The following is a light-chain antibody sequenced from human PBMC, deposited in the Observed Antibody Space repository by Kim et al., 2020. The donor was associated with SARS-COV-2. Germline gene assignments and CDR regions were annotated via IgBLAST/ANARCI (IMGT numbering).Light chain of an antibody. Sequence: SVGNHVTITCQASQDIRKFLNWYQHKPGKAPELLISDASTLRTGVPSRFSGSASGTHFTFTISNLQPEDIATYYCQQYNNLQAITFGQGTRLEIK. CDR2: DAS. CDR1: QDIRKF. CDR3: QQYNNLQAIT. J-gene: IGKJ5*01. V-gene: IGKV1-33*01.